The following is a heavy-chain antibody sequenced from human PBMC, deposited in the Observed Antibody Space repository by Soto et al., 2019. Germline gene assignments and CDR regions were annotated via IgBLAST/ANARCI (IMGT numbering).Heavy chain of an antibody. CDR3: AKRSRAISGSPGGY. CDR1: GFTFSSYA. J-gene: IGHJ4*02. Sequence: EVQLLESGGGLVQPGGSLRLSFAASGFTFSSYAMSWVRQAPGKGLEWVSAISGSGGSTYYADSVKGRFTISRDNSKNTLYLQMNSLRAEDTAVYYCAKRSRAISGSPGGYWGQGTLVTVSS. D-gene: IGHD1-26*01. CDR2: ISGSGGST. V-gene: IGHV3-23*01.